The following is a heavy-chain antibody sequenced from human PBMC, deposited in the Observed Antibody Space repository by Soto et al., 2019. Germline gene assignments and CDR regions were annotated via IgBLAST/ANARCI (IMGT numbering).Heavy chain of an antibody. J-gene: IGHJ6*02. Sequence: QVQLVQSGAEVKNSGASVKVSCKASGYTFTSYGFSWVRQAPGQGLEWMGWISASNGNTNYAQTLQGRVTMTTDTSTGKAYLEQGSLRYDDTATYYWARDSVRDCRYGVCYHGYYYFAMDVWGQGTTVPVS. D-gene: IGHD2-8*01. CDR3: ARDSVRDCRYGVCYHGYYYFAMDV. CDR1: GYTFTSYG. V-gene: IGHV1-18*01. CDR2: ISASNGNT.